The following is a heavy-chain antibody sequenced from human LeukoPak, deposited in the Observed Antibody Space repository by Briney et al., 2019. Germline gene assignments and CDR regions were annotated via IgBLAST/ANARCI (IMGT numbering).Heavy chain of an antibody. J-gene: IGHJ4*02. V-gene: IGHV3-30*01. D-gene: IGHD3-22*01. CDR3: ARVKDSSGYYILPLDY. CDR2: ISYDGSNK. Sequence: QPGRSLRLSCAASGFTFSSYAMHWVRQAPGKGLEWVAVISYDGSNKYYADSVKGRFTISRDNSRNTLYLKMNSLRAEDTAVYYCARVKDSSGYYILPLDYWGQGTLVTVSS. CDR1: GFTFSSYA.